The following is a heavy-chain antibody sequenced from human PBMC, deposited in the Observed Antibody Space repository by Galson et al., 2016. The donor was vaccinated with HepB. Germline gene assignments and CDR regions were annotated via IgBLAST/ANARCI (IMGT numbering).Heavy chain of an antibody. CDR2: FDPEDGEI. V-gene: IGHV1-24*01. Sequence: SVKVSCKVSGYTLTELSMHWVRQAPGKGLEWMGGFDPEDGEIVYAQKSQGRVTMTEDTSTDTAYMELSSLRSEDTAVYYCAADLGGSMVRGEFDPWGQGTLVTVSS. J-gene: IGHJ5*02. CDR1: GYTLTELS. D-gene: IGHD3-10*01. CDR3: AADLGGSMVRGEFDP.